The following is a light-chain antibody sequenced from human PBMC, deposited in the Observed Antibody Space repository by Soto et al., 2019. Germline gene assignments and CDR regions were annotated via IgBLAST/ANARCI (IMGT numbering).Light chain of an antibody. Sequence: DIQMTQSPSSLSASVGDRVTITCRASQGISVYLAWYQQKPGNIPKLLIFAASTWQSGVPSRFSGSGSGTDFTLTISSLQPEDVATYFCQKYDRAPFTFGPGTKVDIK. CDR3: QKYDRAPFT. CDR2: AAS. CDR1: QGISVY. V-gene: IGKV1-27*01. J-gene: IGKJ3*01.